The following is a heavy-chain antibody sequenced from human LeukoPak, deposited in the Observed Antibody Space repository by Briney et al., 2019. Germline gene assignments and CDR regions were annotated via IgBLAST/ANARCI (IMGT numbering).Heavy chain of an antibody. Sequence: PGGSLSLSCAASGFTFSSYWMHRVRHAPGQGLVWVSRINSDGSSTSYADSVKGRFTISRDNAKNTLYLQMNSLRAEDTAVYYCARAVWFGELSWFDPWGQGTLVAVSS. CDR3: ARAVWFGELSWFDP. CDR2: INSDGSST. CDR1: GFTFSSYW. J-gene: IGHJ5*02. D-gene: IGHD3-10*01. V-gene: IGHV3-74*01.